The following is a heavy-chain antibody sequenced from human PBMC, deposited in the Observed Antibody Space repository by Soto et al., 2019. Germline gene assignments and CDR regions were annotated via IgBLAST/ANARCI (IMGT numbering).Heavy chain of an antibody. J-gene: IGHJ4*02. D-gene: IGHD6-19*01. CDR1: GYIFTSYW. Sequence: PGESLKISCKGSGYIFTSYWIGWVRQMPGKGLEWMGIIYPGDSETRYSPSFQGQVTISADKSISTAYLQWGSLKVPDTAMYYCARRRFGSSGWTEFDSWGQGTLVTVSS. CDR3: ARRRFGSSGWTEFDS. V-gene: IGHV5-51*01. CDR2: IYPGDSET.